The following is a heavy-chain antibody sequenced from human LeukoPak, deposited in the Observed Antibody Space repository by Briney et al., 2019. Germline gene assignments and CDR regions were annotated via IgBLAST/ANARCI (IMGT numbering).Heavy chain of an antibody. CDR3: ARAETYSSSSLGY. CDR2: ISSSSSYI. V-gene: IGHV3-21*01. Sequence: PGGSLRLSCAASGFTFSSYSMNWVRQAPGKGLEWVSSISSSSSYIYYADSVKGRFTISRDNAKNSLYLQMNSLRAEDTAVYYCARAETYSSSSLGYWGQGTLVTVSS. D-gene: IGHD6-13*01. J-gene: IGHJ4*02. CDR1: GFTFSSYS.